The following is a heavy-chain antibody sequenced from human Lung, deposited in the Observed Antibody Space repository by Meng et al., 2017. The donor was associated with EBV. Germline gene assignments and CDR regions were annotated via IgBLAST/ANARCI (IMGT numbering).Heavy chain of an antibody. CDR1: VDCVSSSSAA. CDR2: TYYRSNWYN. J-gene: IGHJ5*02. Sequence: EQLRHSGHILDHPPQTVCHSCVTSVDCVSSSSAALTCIRSSTARGLEWLVRTYYRSNWYNDYAVSVKSRITINTDTSKNQFSLQLKSVTTEDTAAYFYARVVAGRYNWFDPWGQGTLVTVSS. D-gene: IGHD2-15*01. CDR3: ARVVAGRYNWFDP. V-gene: IGHV6-1*01.